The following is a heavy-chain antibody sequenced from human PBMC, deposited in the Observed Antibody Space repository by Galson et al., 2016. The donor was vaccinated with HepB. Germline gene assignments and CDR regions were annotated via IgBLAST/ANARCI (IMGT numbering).Heavy chain of an antibody. CDR2: IIPILGIA. V-gene: IGHV1-69*04. J-gene: IGHJ6*04. Sequence: SVKVSCKASGGTFSSYTISWVRQAPGQGLEWMGRIIPILGIANYAQKFQGRVPITADKSTSTAYMELSSLRSEDTAVYYCAREVMRVQGVILGAKRSHGMDVWGKGTTVTVSS. D-gene: IGHD3-10*01. CDR1: GGTFSSYT. CDR3: AREVMRVQGVILGAKRSHGMDV.